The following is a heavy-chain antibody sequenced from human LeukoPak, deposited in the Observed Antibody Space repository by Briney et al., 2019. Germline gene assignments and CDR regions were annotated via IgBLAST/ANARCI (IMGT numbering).Heavy chain of an antibody. D-gene: IGHD3-10*01. CDR3: ARAFYYSKYFDY. J-gene: IGHJ4*02. Sequence: GGSLRLSCAASGFTFSSYWMNWVRQAPAKGLEWVANIKQDGSEKYYVDSVKGRFTISRDNAKNSLYLQANSLRAEDTAVYYCARAFYYSKYFDYWGQGTLVTVSS. V-gene: IGHV3-7*01. CDR2: IKQDGSEK. CDR1: GFTFSSYW.